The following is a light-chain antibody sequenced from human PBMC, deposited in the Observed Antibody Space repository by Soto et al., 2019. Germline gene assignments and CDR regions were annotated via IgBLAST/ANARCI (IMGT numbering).Light chain of an antibody. Sequence: QSVLTQPASVSGSPGQSITISCTGTSSDVGGYNYVSWYQQHPGKATKLMNYDVSNRPSGVSNRFSGSKSGKTASLTITRLQAEDEADYYCNSYTSSSTPYVFGTGTKVTVL. CDR1: SSDVGGYNY. V-gene: IGLV2-14*01. CDR2: DVS. CDR3: NSYTSSSTPYV. J-gene: IGLJ1*01.